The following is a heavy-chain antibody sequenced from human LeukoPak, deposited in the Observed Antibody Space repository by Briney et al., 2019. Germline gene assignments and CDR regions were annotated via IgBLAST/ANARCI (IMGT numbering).Heavy chain of an antibody. D-gene: IGHD3-10*01. V-gene: IGHV3-23*01. CDR1: GFTLGSYA. Sequence: PGESLRLSCAGSGFTLGSYAMSWVRQAPGKGLEWVSAISGNGYNTYYADSVKGRFTISSESSGNTLYLKMHNLRAEDTAVYYCAKGVRLWFAFYFDYWGQGTLVTVSS. CDR2: ISGNGYNT. CDR3: AKGVRLWFAFYFDY. J-gene: IGHJ4*02.